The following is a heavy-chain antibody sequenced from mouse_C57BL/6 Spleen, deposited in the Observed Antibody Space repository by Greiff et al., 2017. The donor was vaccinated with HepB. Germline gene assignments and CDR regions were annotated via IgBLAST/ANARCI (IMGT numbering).Heavy chain of an antibody. CDR1: GYTFTDYN. V-gene: IGHV1-22*01. CDR2: INPNNGGT. Sequence: EVQLQQSGPELVKPGASVKMSCKASGYTFTDYNMHWVKQSHGKSLEWIGYINPNNGGTSYNQKFKGKATLTVNKSSSTAYMELRSLTSEESAVYYCARESPHYYGSSYGYFDVWGTGTTVTVSS. D-gene: IGHD1-1*01. J-gene: IGHJ1*03. CDR3: ARESPHYYGSSYGYFDV.